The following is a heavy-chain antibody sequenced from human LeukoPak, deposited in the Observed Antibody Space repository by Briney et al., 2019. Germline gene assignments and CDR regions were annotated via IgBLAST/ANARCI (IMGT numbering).Heavy chain of an antibody. CDR2: IYSSGTT. J-gene: IGHJ5*02. CDR3: ARDLQLASDILTGYYLPNWFDP. CDR1: GFTVSSNY. Sequence: PGGSLRLSCTASGFTVSSNYMTWVRQAPGKGLEWVSVIYSSGTTYYADFVKGRFTISRDNSKNTLYLQMNSLRAEDTAVYYCARDLQLASDILTGYYLPNWFDPWGQGTLVTVSS. V-gene: IGHV3-66*01. D-gene: IGHD3-9*01.